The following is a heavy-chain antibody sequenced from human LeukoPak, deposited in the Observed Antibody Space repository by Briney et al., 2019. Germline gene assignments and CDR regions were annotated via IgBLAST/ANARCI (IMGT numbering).Heavy chain of an antibody. Sequence: SQTLSLTCTVSGDSISSDGYSWTWLRQPLGKGLEWIGHISDSGNTYYNPYLKSRVTLSVDASKNQFALNLTSVTAADTAIYYCARDFLRTASPDAFDFWGQGTMVTVSS. CDR1: GDSISSDGYS. CDR3: ARDFLRTASPDAFDF. V-gene: IGHV4-31*03. D-gene: IGHD2-21*02. J-gene: IGHJ3*01. CDR2: ISDSGNT.